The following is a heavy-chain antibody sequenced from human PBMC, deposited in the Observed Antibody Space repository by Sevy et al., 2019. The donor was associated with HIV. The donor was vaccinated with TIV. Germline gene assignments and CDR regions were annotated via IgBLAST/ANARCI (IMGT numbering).Heavy chain of an antibody. D-gene: IGHD3-22*01. CDR2: ISGSGGST. V-gene: IGHV3-23*01. J-gene: IGHJ4*02. Sequence: GGSLRLSCAASGFTFSSYAMSWVRQAPGKGLEWVSAISGSGGSTYYADSVKGRFTISRDNSKNTLYLQMNSLGAEDTAVYYCAKADSRYYYDSSGYYSSWGQGTLVTVSS. CDR3: AKADSRYYYDSSGYYSS. CDR1: GFTFSSYA.